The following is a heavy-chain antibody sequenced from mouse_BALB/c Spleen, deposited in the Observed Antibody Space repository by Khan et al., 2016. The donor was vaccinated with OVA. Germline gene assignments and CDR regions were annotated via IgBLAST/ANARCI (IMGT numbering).Heavy chain of an antibody. CDR3: TFGTYPYFVMGY. D-gene: IGHD1-1*02. CDR2: INPNNGGT. J-gene: IGHJ4*01. V-gene: IGHV1S81*02. Sequence: QVQLQQPGAELVKPGASVKLSCKASGYTFTSYWMHWMKLRPGQGFEWIGEINPNNGGTNDTERFKRKVTLTVDKSSSTAYMQRSSMTSEDCVVYCCTFGTYPYFVMGYWGQGTSVTVSS. CDR1: GYTFTSYW.